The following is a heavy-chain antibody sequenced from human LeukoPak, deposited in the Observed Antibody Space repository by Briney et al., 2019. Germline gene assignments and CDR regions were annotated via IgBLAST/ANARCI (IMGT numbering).Heavy chain of an antibody. V-gene: IGHV3-15*01. Sequence: GGSLRLSCSASGLTFSDAWMSWVRQAPGKGLEWVGRIKNKRDGETTEYNTPVKGRFTISRDDSKNTLYLEMNRLNIEDTAVYYCLTDSGAWHPIWGRGTMVTVSS. D-gene: IGHD3-10*01. J-gene: IGHJ3*02. CDR2: IKNKRDGETT. CDR3: LTDSGAWHPI. CDR1: GLTFSDAW.